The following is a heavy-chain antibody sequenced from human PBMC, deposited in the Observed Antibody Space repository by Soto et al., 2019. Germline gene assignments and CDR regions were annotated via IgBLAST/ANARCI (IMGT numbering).Heavy chain of an antibody. D-gene: IGHD3-3*01. CDR1: GFTFSSYG. V-gene: IGHV3-33*01. J-gene: IGHJ4*02. Sequence: QVQLVESGGGVVQPGRSLRLSCAASGFTFSSYGMHWVRQAPGKGLEWGAVIWYDGSNKYYADSVKGRFTISRDNSKNTLYLQMNILRAEDTAVYYCAREGGYDFWSAYDFDYWGQGTLVTVSS. CDR2: IWYDGSNK. CDR3: AREGGYDFWSAYDFDY.